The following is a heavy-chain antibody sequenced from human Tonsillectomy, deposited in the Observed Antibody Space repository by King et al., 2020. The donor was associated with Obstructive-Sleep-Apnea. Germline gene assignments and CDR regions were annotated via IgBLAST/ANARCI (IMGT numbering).Heavy chain of an antibody. J-gene: IGHJ3*02. D-gene: IGHD1-1*01. V-gene: IGHV3-73*01. CDR3: TTLDQLLPTGDAFDI. CDR2: VRNKAFNYAT. Sequence: VQLVESGGGLVQPGGSLKLSFAASGFSFSGSAMHWVRQASGKGLEWGGRVRNKAFNYATTFVASVKGRFTISRNDSKSTAYLQMNSLKTEDTAVYFCTTLDQLLPTGDAFDIWGQGTTVTVSS. CDR1: GFSFSGSA.